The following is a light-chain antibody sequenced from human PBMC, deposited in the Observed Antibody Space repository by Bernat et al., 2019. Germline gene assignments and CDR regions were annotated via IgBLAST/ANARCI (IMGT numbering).Light chain of an antibody. Sequence: DIVLTQSPGTLSLSPGEGATLSCRASQTLSSSYLAWYQQKPGQAPRLLIYSAPIRASGIPDRFSGSGSGTDFTLTVSRLDPEDSAVYYCQQYFSSPYTFGGGTKVEIK. J-gene: IGKJ4*01. CDR3: QQYFSSPYT. V-gene: IGKV3-20*01. CDR2: SAP. CDR1: QTLSSSY.